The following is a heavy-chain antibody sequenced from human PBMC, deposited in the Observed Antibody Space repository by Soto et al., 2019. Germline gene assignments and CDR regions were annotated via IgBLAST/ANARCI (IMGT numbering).Heavy chain of an antibody. V-gene: IGHV3-23*01. J-gene: IGHJ4*02. D-gene: IGHD4-17*01. CDR2: ISTGGGST. Sequence: GGSLRLSCAASGFTFSSCAMGWVRQDPGKGLEWVSGISTGGGSTYYADSVKGRFTISRDNSKNTLYLQMNSLRAEDTALYYCAKLQTLVTTGFDYWGQGTLVTVSS. CDR1: GFTFSSCA. CDR3: AKLQTLVTTGFDY.